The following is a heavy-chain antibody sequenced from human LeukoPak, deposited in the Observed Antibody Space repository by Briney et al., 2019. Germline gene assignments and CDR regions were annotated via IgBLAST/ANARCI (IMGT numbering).Heavy chain of an antibody. CDR1: GYTFTSYG. CDR2: ISAYNGNT. Sequence: ASVKVSCKASGYTFTSYGISWVRQAPGQGLEWMGWISAYNGNTNYAQKLQGRVTMTTDTSTSTAYMELRSLRSDDTAVYYCARVWRYYDSSGYKYYFDYWGQGTLVTVSS. J-gene: IGHJ4*02. V-gene: IGHV1-18*01. CDR3: ARVWRYYDSSGYKYYFDY. D-gene: IGHD3-22*01.